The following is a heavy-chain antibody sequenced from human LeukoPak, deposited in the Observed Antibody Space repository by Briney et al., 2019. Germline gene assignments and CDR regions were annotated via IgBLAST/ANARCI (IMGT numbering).Heavy chain of an antibody. D-gene: IGHD2-15*01. Sequence: SETLSLTCTVPGYSISSDYFWGWIRQPPGKGPEWIGSIFHSGSVYYNPPLQSRVTISVDTSTNRFSLKLTSVTAADTALYYCARVVASTSIDSWGQGTLVTVSS. CDR2: IFHSGSV. V-gene: IGHV4-38-2*02. CDR3: ARVVASTSIDS. CDR1: GYSISSDYF. J-gene: IGHJ4*02.